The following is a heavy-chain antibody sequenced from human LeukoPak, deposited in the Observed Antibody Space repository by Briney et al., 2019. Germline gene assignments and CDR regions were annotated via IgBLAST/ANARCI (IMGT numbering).Heavy chain of an antibody. CDR2: INRSGST. CDR1: GGSFSGYY. V-gene: IGHV4-34*01. Sequence: SETLSLTCAVYGGSFSGYYWSWVRQPPGRGLEWVGEINRSGSTNYNPSLKSRVTISVDTSKNQFSLNVYSVTAADTAVYYCVRGGNDYYYMDVWGKGTTVTVSS. J-gene: IGHJ6*03. CDR3: VRGGNDYYYMDV.